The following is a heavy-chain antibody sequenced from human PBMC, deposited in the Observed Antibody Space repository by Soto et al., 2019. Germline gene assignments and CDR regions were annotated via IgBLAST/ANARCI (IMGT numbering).Heavy chain of an antibody. V-gene: IGHV3-30-3*01. CDR3: ARVDCISSSCYMSGAFDI. CDR1: ESTFSSYA. D-gene: IGHD2-2*02. Sequence: QVQLVESGGGVVQPGRSLRLSCAASESTFSSYAMHWVRQAPGKGLEWVAVISYDGTNKYYADSVKGRFTISRENSKDTXSLQLNSLRPEDTAMYYCARVDCISSSCYMSGAFDIWGQGTMVTVSS. CDR2: ISYDGTNK. J-gene: IGHJ3*02.